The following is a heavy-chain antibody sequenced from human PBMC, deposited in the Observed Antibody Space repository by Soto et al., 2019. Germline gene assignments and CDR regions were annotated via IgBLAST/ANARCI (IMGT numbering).Heavy chain of an antibody. D-gene: IGHD6-19*01. V-gene: IGHV3-48*02. Sequence: EVQLVESGGGLVQPGGSLRLSCAASGFIFSSYGMNWVRQAPGKGLEWVSYISSSSSTVYYVDSVKGRFTISRDNAKNSLYLQMNSLRNGDTAVYYCARDEGLPMTGTVYYAGVDVWGQGTTVSVSS. CDR2: ISSSSSTV. CDR3: ARDEGLPMTGTVYYAGVDV. J-gene: IGHJ6*02. CDR1: GFIFSSYG.